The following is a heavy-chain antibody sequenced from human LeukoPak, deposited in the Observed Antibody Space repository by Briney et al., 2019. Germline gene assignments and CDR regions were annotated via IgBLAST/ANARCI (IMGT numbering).Heavy chain of an antibody. CDR2: INPNSGDT. D-gene: IGHD2-8*02. CDR3: SRAADVVLVPPSDD. J-gene: IGHJ4*02. V-gene: IGHV1-2*02. CDR1: GTTLSNYG. Sequence: ASVKVSCKATGTTLSNYGITWVRQAPGRGLEWMGWINPNSGDTNYAQKFKGRVAMTRDTSISAAYMELSSLRFDDTAVYYCSRAADVVLVPPSDDWGQGTLVTVSS.